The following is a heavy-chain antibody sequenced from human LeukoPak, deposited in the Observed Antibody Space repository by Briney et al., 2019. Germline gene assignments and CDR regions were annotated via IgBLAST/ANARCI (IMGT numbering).Heavy chain of an antibody. D-gene: IGHD3-3*02. CDR3: AKQGLAGRIFGVLVY. CDR1: GFTFSSYA. CDR2: ISGSGGST. Sequence: GGSLRLSCAASGFTFSSYAMSWVRQAPGKWLEWVSAISGSGGSTYYADSVKGRFTISRDNSKNTLYLQMNSLRAEDTAVYYCAKQGLAGRIFGVLVYWGQGTLVTVSS. J-gene: IGHJ4*02. V-gene: IGHV3-23*01.